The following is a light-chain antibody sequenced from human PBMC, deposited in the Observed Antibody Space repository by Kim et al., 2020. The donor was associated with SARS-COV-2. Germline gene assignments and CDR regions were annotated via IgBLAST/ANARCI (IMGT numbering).Light chain of an antibody. J-gene: IGLJ1*01. CDR1: NNDVGGYKL. CDR3: CSYAGSYTFV. CDR2: DVT. Sequence: QSALTQPRSVSGSPGQSVTISCSGSNNDVGGYKLVSWYQQHPGKAPKLMIYDVTKRPSGVPDRFSGSKSGDTASLTISGLQAEDEADYYCCSYAGSYTFVFGTGTKVTVL. V-gene: IGLV2-11*01.